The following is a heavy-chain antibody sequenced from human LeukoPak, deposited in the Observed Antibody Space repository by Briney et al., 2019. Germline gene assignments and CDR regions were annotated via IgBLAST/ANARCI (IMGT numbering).Heavy chain of an antibody. CDR3: ARVDSSGYLFDY. D-gene: IGHD3-22*01. J-gene: IGHJ4*02. CDR1: GGSISSGDYY. Sequence: SQTLSLTCTVSGGSISSGDYYWSWIRQPPGKGLERIGYIYYSGSTYYNPSLKSRVTISVDTSKNQFSLKLSSVTAADTAVYYCARVDSSGYLFDYWGQGTLVTVSS. V-gene: IGHV4-30-4*01. CDR2: IYYSGST.